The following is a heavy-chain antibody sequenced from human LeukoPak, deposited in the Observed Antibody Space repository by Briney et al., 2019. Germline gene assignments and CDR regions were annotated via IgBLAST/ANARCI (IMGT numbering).Heavy chain of an antibody. CDR3: AYGKYYFDY. V-gene: IGHV5-51*01. Sequence: PGESLKISCKGSGYRFTSNWIAWVRQMPGKGLEWMGIIYPGDSDTRYSPSFQGQVTISADKSISTAYLQWSSLRASDTAIYFCAYGKYYFDYWGQGPLVTVSS. J-gene: IGHJ4*02. CDR1: GYRFTSNW. D-gene: IGHD3-16*01. CDR2: IYPGDSDT.